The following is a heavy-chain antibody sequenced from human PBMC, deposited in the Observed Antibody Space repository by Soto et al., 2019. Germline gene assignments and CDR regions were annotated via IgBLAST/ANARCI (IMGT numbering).Heavy chain of an antibody. CDR3: ARGNYDILTGYYIGTNPRFAY. V-gene: IGHV3-33*01. CDR2: IWYDGSNK. D-gene: IGHD3-9*01. Sequence: XGSLRLSCAASGFTFSSYRMHWVRQAPGKGLDWVAVIWYDGSNKYYADSVKGRFTISRDNSKNTLYLQMNSLRAEDTAVYYCARGNYDILTGYYIGTNPRFAYWGKGTLVT. J-gene: IGHJ4*02. CDR1: GFTFSSYR.